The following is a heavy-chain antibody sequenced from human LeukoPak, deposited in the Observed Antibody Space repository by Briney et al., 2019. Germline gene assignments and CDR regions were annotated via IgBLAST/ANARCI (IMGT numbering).Heavy chain of an antibody. V-gene: IGHV1-69*05. J-gene: IGHJ4*02. CDR1: GGTFSSYA. Sequence: SVKVSCKASGGTFSSYAISWVRQAPGQGVEWMGRIIPIFGTANYAQKFQGRVTNTTDESTRTAYMELSSLRSEDTAVYYCAAVIAVAGFDYWGQGTLVTVSS. CDR2: IIPIFGTA. D-gene: IGHD6-19*01. CDR3: AAVIAVAGFDY.